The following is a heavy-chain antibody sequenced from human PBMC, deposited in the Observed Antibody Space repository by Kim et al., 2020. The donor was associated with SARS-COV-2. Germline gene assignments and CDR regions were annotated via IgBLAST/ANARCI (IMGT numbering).Heavy chain of an antibody. CDR1: GGTFSSYA. Sequence: SVKVSCKASGGTFSSYAISWVRQAPGQGLEWMGGIIPIFGTANYAQKFQGRVTITADESTSTAYMELSSLRSEDTAVYYCARTPRGIFGVVSWWFDPWGQGTLVTVSS. J-gene: IGHJ5*02. D-gene: IGHD3-3*01. CDR2: IIPIFGTA. CDR3: ARTPRGIFGVVSWWFDP. V-gene: IGHV1-69*13.